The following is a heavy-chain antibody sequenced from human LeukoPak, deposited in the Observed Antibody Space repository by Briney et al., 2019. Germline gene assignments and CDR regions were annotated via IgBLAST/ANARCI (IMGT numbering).Heavy chain of an antibody. Sequence: SETLSLTCAVYGGSFSGYYWSWIRQPPGKGLEWIGEINHSGSTNYNPSLKSRVTISVDTSKNQFSLKLSSVTAADTAVYYCARANYDFWSGYLVFDYWGQGTLVTVSS. V-gene: IGHV4-34*01. CDR3: ARANYDFWSGYLVFDY. CDR1: GGSFSGYY. CDR2: INHSGST. J-gene: IGHJ4*02. D-gene: IGHD3-3*01.